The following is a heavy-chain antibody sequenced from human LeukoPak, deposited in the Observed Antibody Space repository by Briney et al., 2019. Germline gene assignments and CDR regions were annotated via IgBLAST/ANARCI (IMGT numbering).Heavy chain of an antibody. CDR3: TRGAGWLIDY. V-gene: IGHV4-59*01. J-gene: IGHJ4*02. D-gene: IGHD3-16*01. Sequence: PSETLSLTCTVSDDSKSDYYRRWIRQPPGNGLEWIGYIHNSGTSTYNLSLKSRVTISADTSKNQFSLKLNSMTTADTAVYYCTRGAGWLIDYWGQGTLVTVSS. CDR2: IHNSGTS. CDR1: DDSKSDYY.